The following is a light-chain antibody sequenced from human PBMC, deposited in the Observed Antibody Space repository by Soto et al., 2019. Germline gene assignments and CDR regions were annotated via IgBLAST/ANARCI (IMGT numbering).Light chain of an antibody. Sequence: QSALTQPPSAAGSPGPSVTISCTGTSSDVGGYNYVSWYHQHPGKAPKLMIYEVTKRPSGVPDRFSGSKSGNTASLTVSGLEAEDEADYYCSSYAGRNTFVVFGGGTKLTVL. V-gene: IGLV2-8*01. J-gene: IGLJ2*01. CDR1: SSDVGGYNY. CDR2: EVT. CDR3: SSYAGRNTFVV.